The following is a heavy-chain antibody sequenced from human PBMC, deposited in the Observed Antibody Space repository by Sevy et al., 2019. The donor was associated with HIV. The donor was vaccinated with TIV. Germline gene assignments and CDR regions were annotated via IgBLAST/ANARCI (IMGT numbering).Heavy chain of an antibody. V-gene: IGHV3-11*01. CDR3: AKKGYSSAIFYYFDY. J-gene: IGHJ4*02. CDR1: GFSFSDSY. CDR2: ISGSGNII. Sequence: GGSLRLSCAASGFSFSDSYMSWVRQAPGKGLEWIAYISGSGNIIYYADSVRGRFSISRDNAKKSLYLQMNSLRAEDTAVYFCAKKGYSSAIFYYFDYWGQGTLVTVSS. D-gene: IGHD5-18*01.